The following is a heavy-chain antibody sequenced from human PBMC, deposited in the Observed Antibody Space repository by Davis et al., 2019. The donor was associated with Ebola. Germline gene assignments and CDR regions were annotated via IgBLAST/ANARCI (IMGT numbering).Heavy chain of an antibody. CDR3: ARDAYGGNSYFDY. CDR1: GGSISSGGYY. D-gene: IGHD4-23*01. CDR2: IYYSGST. J-gene: IGHJ4*02. V-gene: IGHV4-31*03. Sequence: SETLSLTCTVSGGSISSGGYYWSWIRQHPGKGLEWIGYIYYSGSTYYNPSLKSRVTISVDTSKNQFSLKLSSVTAADTAVYYCARDAYGGNSYFDYWGQGTLVTVSS.